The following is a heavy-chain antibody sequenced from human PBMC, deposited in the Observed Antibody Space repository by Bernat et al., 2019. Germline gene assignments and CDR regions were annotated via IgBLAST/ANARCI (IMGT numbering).Heavy chain of an antibody. Sequence: QVQLVQSGAEVKKPGASVKVSCKASGYTFTSYGISWVRQAPGQGLEWMGWISAYNGNTNYAQKLQGRVTMTTDTSTSTAYMELRSLISDDTAVYYCARERHSGYDYYYYGMDVWGQGTTVTVSS. V-gene: IGHV1-18*01. CDR3: ARERHSGYDYYYYGMDV. CDR1: GYTFTSYG. D-gene: IGHD5-12*01. CDR2: ISAYNGNT. J-gene: IGHJ6*02.